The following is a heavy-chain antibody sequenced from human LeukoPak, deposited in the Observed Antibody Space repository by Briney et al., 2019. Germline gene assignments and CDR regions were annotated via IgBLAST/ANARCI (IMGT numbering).Heavy chain of an antibody. CDR2: FYYSGST. CDR3: ARRNLGGSRSDY. V-gene: IGHV4-39*01. D-gene: IGHD3-16*01. Sequence: SETLSLTCTVSGGSISSSGYYWEWIRQPPGKGLEWIGTFYYSGSTSYNPSLKSRVTMSVDTSKNQFSLVLTSVTASDTAVYYCARRNLGGSRSDYWGQGTLVTVSS. CDR1: GGSISSSGYY. J-gene: IGHJ4*02.